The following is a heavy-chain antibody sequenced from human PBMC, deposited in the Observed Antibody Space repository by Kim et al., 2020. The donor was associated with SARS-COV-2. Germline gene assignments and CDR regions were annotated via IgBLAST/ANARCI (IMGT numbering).Heavy chain of an antibody. CDR1: GYTFTGYY. D-gene: IGHD6-13*01. Sequence: ASVKVSCKASGYTFTGYYMHWVRQAPGQGLEWMGWINPNSGGTNYAQKFQGWVTMTRDTSISTAYMELSRLRSDDTAVYYCARDIPTESIAAAGSGGWFDPWGQGTLVTVSS. CDR3: ARDIPTESIAAAGSGGWFDP. CDR2: INPNSGGT. J-gene: IGHJ5*02. V-gene: IGHV1-2*04.